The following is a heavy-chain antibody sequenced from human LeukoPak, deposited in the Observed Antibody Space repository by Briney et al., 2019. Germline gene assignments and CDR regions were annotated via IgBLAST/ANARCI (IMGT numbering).Heavy chain of an antibody. V-gene: IGHV4-34*01. Sequence: PSETLSLTCAVYGGSFSGYYWSWIRQPPGKGLEWIGEINHSGSTNYNPSLKSRVTISVDTSKNQFSLKLSSVTAADTAVYYCARELAAYAFDIWGQGTTVTVSS. CDR3: ARELAAYAFDI. J-gene: IGHJ3*02. CDR1: GGSFSGYY. CDR2: INHSGST. D-gene: IGHD3-3*02.